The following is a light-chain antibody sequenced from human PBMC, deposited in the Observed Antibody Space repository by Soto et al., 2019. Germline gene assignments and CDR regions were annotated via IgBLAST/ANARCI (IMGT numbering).Light chain of an antibody. CDR1: SSNIGSNT. J-gene: IGLJ2*01. CDR3: AAWDDSLHGVV. V-gene: IGLV1-44*01. Sequence: QSVLTQPPSASGTPGQRVTISCSGSSSNIGSNTVNWYQQLPGTAPKLLIYSNNQRPSGVPDRFSGSKSGTSASLTISGLQSEGEADYYCAAWDDSLHGVVFGGGTTVTV. CDR2: SNN.